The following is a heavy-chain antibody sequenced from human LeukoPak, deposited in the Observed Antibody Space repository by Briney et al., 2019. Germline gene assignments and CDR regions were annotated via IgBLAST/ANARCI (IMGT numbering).Heavy chain of an antibody. V-gene: IGHV3-43*02. Sequence: GGSLRLSCVACGFTLDDSALHWVRQGPGKGLEWISLISGDGDNTYYADSVKGRFTISRDTSTNSLYLQMSSLRAEDTAFYYCAKGVRSGSYYNCFDPWGQGTLVTVFS. CDR1: GFTLDDSA. CDR2: ISGDGDNT. CDR3: AKGVRSGSYYNCFDP. D-gene: IGHD1-26*01. J-gene: IGHJ5*02.